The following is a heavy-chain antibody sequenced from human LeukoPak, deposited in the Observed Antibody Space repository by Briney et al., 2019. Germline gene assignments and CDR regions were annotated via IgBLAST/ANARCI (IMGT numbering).Heavy chain of an antibody. D-gene: IGHD3-22*01. CDR3: TRVVYDSSGYPLDY. J-gene: IGHJ4*02. V-gene: IGHV3-15*01. Sequence: GGSLRLSCAASGFTFINAWMAWVRQAPGKGLEWVGRIKAKAHGGTIEYAAPVKGRFTISRDDSKSIAYLQMNSLKTEDTAVYYCTRVVYDSSGYPLDYWGQGTLVTVSS. CDR2: IKAKAHGGTI. CDR1: GFTFINAW.